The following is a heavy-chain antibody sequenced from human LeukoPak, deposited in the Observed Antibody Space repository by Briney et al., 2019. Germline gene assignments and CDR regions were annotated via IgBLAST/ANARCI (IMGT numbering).Heavy chain of an antibody. CDR3: ARVEVAATFYYYAMDV. V-gene: IGHV4-34*01. J-gene: IGHJ6*02. CDR1: GGSFSGYY. D-gene: IGHD1-26*01. Sequence: SETLSLTCAVYGGSFSGYYWSWIRQPPGKGLEWIGEINHSGSTNYNPSLKSRVTMSVDTSKNQFSLNLSSVTAADTAVYYCARVEVAATFYYYAMDVWGQGTTVTVSS. CDR2: INHSGST.